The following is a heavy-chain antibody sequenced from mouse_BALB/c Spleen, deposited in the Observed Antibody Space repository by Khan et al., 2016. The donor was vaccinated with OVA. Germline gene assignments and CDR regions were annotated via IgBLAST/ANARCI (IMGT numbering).Heavy chain of an antibody. CDR1: GFTLSSYG. V-gene: IGHV5-17*02. J-gene: IGHJ2*01. Sequence: EVELVESGGELVQPGGSRKLSRAASGFTLSSYGMHWARQAPEKGLEWVAYISGDSNTIHYADTVKGRFTISRDNPRNTLFLQMTSLMSADTAMYYCATSYFYGYYFDYWGPGTTLTVSS. CDR3: ATSYFYGYYFDY. D-gene: IGHD1-1*01. CDR2: ISGDSNTI.